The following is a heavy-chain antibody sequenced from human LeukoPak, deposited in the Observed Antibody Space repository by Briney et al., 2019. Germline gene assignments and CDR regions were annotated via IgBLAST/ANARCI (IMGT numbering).Heavy chain of an antibody. CDR1: GGSFSGYY. V-gene: IGHV4-34*01. D-gene: IGHD3-22*01. CDR3: ARGAYYYDSSGYYNNWFDP. Sequence: MPSETLSLTCAVYGGSFSGYYWSWIRQPPGKGLEWIGEINHNGSTNYNPSLKSRVTISVDTSKNQFSLKLSSVTAADTAVYYCARGAYYYDSSGYYNNWFDPWGQGTLVTVSS. J-gene: IGHJ5*02. CDR2: INHNGST.